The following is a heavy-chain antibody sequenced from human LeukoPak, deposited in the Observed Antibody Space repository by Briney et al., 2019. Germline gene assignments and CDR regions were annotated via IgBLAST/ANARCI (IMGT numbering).Heavy chain of an antibody. CDR3: ARAHPRWIQLWLQSHWFDP. V-gene: IGHV4-34*01. J-gene: IGHJ5*02. CDR1: GGSFSGYY. CDR2: INHSGST. Sequence: PSETLSLTCAVYGGSFSGYYWSWIRQPPGKGLEWIGEINHSGSTNYNPSLKSRVTISVDTSKNQFSLKLSSVTAADTAVYYCARAHPRWIQLWLQSHWFDPWGQGTLVTVSS. D-gene: IGHD5-18*01.